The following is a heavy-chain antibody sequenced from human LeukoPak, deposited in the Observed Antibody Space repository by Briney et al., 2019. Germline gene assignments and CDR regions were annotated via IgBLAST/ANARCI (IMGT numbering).Heavy chain of an antibody. D-gene: IGHD1-20*01. Sequence: GGSLRLSCAASGFTVSSNYMSWVRQAPGKGLEWVSVIYSGGSTYYADSVKGRFTISRDNSKNTLYLQMNSLRAEDTAVYYCARGGGYNWNAIDYWGQGTLVTVSS. J-gene: IGHJ4*02. CDR2: IYSGGST. CDR1: GFTVSSNY. CDR3: ARGGGYNWNAIDY. V-gene: IGHV3-53*01.